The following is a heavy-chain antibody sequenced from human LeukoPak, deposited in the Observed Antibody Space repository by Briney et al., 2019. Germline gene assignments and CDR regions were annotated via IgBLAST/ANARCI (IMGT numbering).Heavy chain of an antibody. CDR2: ISNSGST. D-gene: IGHD1-26*01. Sequence: SETLSLTCTVSGGSIGGNSYWSWIRQPPGKGPEWIGHISNSGSTYYSPSLSSRVTISLDTSKNQFSLKLRPVTAADTAVYYCARGGASSIPLDYWGRGTLVTVSS. CDR3: ARGGASSIPLDY. V-gene: IGHV4-61*01. J-gene: IGHJ4*02. CDR1: GGSIGGNSY.